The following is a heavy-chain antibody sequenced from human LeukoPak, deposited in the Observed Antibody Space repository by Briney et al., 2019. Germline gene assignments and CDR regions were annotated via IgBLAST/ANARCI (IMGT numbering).Heavy chain of an antibody. J-gene: IGHJ4*02. CDR2: INLHGSVI. V-gene: IGHV3-7*01. CDR1: GFTCSGYW. CDR3: ARDIAAPGLFFDY. Sequence: PGGSLRLSCAASGFTCSGYWMSWIRQAPGKGLEWVANINLHGSVIHYVDSVKGRFTISRDNAKNLLYLQMNYLRAEDTAVYYCARDIAAPGLFFDYWGQGTLVTVSS. D-gene: IGHD6-13*01.